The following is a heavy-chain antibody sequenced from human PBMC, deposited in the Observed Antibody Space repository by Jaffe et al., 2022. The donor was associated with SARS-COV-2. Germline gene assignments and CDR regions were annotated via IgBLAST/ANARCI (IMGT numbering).Heavy chain of an antibody. D-gene: IGHD3-10*01. V-gene: IGHV3-30*04. CDR1: GFTFSSYA. CDR2: ISYDGSYT. J-gene: IGHJ4*02. CDR3: VRGLMVGGPIIPDDN. Sequence: QVQLVESGGGVVQPGRSLRLSCAGSGFTFSSYAMHWVRQAPGKGLEWMSLISYDGSYTYYAESVKGRITISRENSKKTLYLQMNSLRVEDTAVYYCVRGLMVGGPIIPDDNWGQGTLVTVSS.